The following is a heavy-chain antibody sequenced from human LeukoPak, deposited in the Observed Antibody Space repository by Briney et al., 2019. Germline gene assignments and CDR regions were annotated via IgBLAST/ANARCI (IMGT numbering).Heavy chain of an antibody. D-gene: IGHD3-3*01. CDR3: AKINIPDSWSGDPNDAFDV. Sequence: GGSLRLSCVASGFIFGNFTMSWVRQAPGQRLEWVSAISGDGENTYYTDSVKGRFIVSRDNSKNTQFLQMYSLEAEDTATYYCAKINIPDSWSGDPNDAFDVWGQGTRVTVSS. CDR1: GFIFGNFT. V-gene: IGHV3-23*01. CDR2: ISGDGENT. J-gene: IGHJ3*01.